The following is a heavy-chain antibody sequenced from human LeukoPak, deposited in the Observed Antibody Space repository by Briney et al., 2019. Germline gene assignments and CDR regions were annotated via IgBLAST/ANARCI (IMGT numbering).Heavy chain of an antibody. CDR2: IIPIFGTA. CDR1: GGTFSSYA. V-gene: IGHV1-69*13. J-gene: IGHJ4*02. D-gene: IGHD3-22*01. Sequence: ASVKVSCKASGGTFSSYAISWVRQAPGQGLEWMGGIIPIFGTANYAQKFQGRVTITADESTSTAYMELSSLRSEDTAVYYCARRSKDYYDSSGYLSFDYWGQGTLVTVSS. CDR3: ARRSKDYYDSSGYLSFDY.